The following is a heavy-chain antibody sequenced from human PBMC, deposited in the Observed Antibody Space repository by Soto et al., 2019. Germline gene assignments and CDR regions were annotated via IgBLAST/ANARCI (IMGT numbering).Heavy chain of an antibody. V-gene: IGHV6-1*01. CDR1: GDSFSINTAS. CDR3: AKGDNLGPKTGYAFDP. D-gene: IGHD5-12*01. Sequence: PSPPLSLTCALSGDSFSINTASWHWIRQSPSRGLEWLGRTYFRSKWYNDYAVSVKSRIIINPDTSNTQFSLQLNSVTPEDTAVYFCAKGDNLGPKTGYAFDPWGQGIMVTV. J-gene: IGHJ5*02. CDR2: TYFRSKWYN.